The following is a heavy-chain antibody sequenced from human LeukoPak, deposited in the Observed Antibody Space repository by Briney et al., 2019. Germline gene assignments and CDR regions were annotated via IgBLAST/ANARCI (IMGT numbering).Heavy chain of an antibody. V-gene: IGHV3-7*01. J-gene: IGHJ4*02. CDR1: GFTFSSYW. Sequence: GGSLRLSCAASGFTFSSYWMSWVRQAPGKGLEWVANIKQDGSDKYYVDSVKGRFTISRYNAKNSLYLQMNSLRAEDTAVYYCARVKDYYGSGNYYYFDYWGQGTLVTVSS. CDR3: ARVKDYYGSGNYYYFDY. CDR2: IKQDGSDK. D-gene: IGHD3-10*01.